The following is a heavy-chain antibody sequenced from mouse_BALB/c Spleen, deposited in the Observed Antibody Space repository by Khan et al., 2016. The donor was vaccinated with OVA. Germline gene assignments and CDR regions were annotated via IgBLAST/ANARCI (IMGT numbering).Heavy chain of an antibody. D-gene: IGHD1-1*01. V-gene: IGHV5-17*02. Sequence: EVELVESGGGLVQPGGSRKLSCAASGFTFSGFGMHWVRQAPEKGLEWVAYISSGSKTTYYADTVKGRFNISRDNPKNTLSLQMTSLRSEDTAMYFCARTSYSYFGYWGPGATL. CDR1: GFTFSGFG. CDR3: ARTSYSYFGY. J-gene: IGHJ2*01. CDR2: ISSGSKTT.